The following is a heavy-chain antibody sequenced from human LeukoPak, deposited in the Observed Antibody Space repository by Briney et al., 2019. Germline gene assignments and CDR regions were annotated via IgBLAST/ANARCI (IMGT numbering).Heavy chain of an antibody. D-gene: IGHD4-17*01. V-gene: IGHV3-23*01. CDR3: AKEFFDGDYVNWFDP. Sequence: PGGSLRLSCAASGFTFSSYAMSWGRQAPGKGLEWGSAISGSGGSTYYADSVKGRFTISRDNSKNTLYLQMNSLRAEDTAVYYCAKEFFDGDYVNWFDPWGQGTLVTVSS. J-gene: IGHJ5*02. CDR1: GFTFSSYA. CDR2: ISGSGGST.